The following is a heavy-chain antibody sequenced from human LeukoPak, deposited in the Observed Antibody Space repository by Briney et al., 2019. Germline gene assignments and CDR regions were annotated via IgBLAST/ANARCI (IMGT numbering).Heavy chain of an antibody. CDR1: GGSISSGNYY. CDR2: IYTSGTT. Sequence: PSETLSLTCTVSGGSISSGNYYYSWIRQPAGKGLEWLGRIYTSGTTNYNPSLKSRVTMSVDTSKNQFSLKLSSVTAADTAVYYCARLPTVTFFDYWGQRTLVTVSS. CDR3: ARLPTVTFFDY. J-gene: IGHJ4*02. D-gene: IGHD4-17*01. V-gene: IGHV4-61*02.